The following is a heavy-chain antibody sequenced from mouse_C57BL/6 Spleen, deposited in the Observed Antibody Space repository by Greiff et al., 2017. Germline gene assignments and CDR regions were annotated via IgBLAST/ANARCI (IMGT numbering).Heavy chain of an antibody. CDR1: GYTFTSYW. D-gene: IGHD1-1*02. CDR2: IYPSDSET. CDR3: AREVVYMYFGG. V-gene: IGHV1-61*01. J-gene: IGHJ1*03. Sequence: VQLQQPGAELVRPGSSVKLSCKASGYTFTSYWMDWVKQRPGQGLEWIGHIYPSDSETHYNQKFKDKATLTVDKSSSTAYMQLSSLTSEDSAVYYCAREVVYMYFGGWGIGTTVTVSS.